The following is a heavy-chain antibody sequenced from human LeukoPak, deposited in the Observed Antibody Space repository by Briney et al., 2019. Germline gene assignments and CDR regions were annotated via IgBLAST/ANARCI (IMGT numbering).Heavy chain of an antibody. CDR1: GGSFSNYY. V-gene: IGHV4-34*01. CDR2: INDSGRI. D-gene: IGHD1-7*01. J-gene: IGHJ6*03. CDR3: ARRWNYGRNYYIDV. Sequence: SETLSLTCAVYGGSFSNYYWSWLRQPPGKGLEWIGEINDSGRINYNPSLLRRVTVSVDPSKNQFSLSLTSVTATDTAVYYCARRWNYGRNYYIDVWGKGATVSVSS.